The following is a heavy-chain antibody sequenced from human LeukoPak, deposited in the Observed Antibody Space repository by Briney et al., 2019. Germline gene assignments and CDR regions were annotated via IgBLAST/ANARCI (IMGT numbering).Heavy chain of an antibody. CDR2: IYYSGST. CDR3: ARDSQAYSYVFDY. D-gene: IGHD5-18*01. CDR1: GGSISSYY. Sequence: SETLSLTCTVSGGSISSYYWNWIRQPPGKGLEWIGYIYYSGSTNYNPPLKSRVTISVDTSKNQFSLKLSSVTAADTAVYYCARDSQAYSYVFDYWGQGTLVTVSS. V-gene: IGHV4-59*01. J-gene: IGHJ4*02.